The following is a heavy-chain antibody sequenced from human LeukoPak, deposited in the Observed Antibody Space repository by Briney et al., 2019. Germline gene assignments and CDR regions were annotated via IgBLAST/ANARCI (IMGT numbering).Heavy chain of an antibody. J-gene: IGHJ3*01. Sequence: GGSLRLSCVVSEFTVSANYMSWVRQAPGKDLEWVSFIDPDGATSFADSVKGRFTISREHSKHALLLQMTSLRAEDTAMYYCTKGTFDHWGQGTLVTVSS. CDR2: IDPDGAT. V-gene: IGHV3-53*01. CDR3: TKGTFDH. CDR1: EFTVSANY. D-gene: IGHD6-13*01.